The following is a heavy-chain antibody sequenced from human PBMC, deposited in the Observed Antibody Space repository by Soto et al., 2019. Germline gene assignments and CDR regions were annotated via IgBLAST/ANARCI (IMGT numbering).Heavy chain of an antibody. D-gene: IGHD2-21*02. CDR2: IYFTGIT. Sequence: VQLQESGPGLVKPSQTLSLTCTVSGGTINTGDYFWSWIRQPPGQGLEWIGYIYFTGITNYAPSLTSRASISVDTSKRQFSLDLTSLTVGHTAVYYCASYCGSNWRYSDAVEVWGHGTAVAVSS. V-gene: IGHV4-30-4*01. CDR1: GGTINTGDYF. J-gene: IGHJ6*02. CDR3: ASYCGSNWRYSDAVEV.